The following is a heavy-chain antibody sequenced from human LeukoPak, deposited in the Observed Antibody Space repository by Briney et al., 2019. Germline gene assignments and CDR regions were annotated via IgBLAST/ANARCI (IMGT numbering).Heavy chain of an antibody. CDR1: GFTFSSYA. CDR2: IKLDGSEK. Sequence: EGSLRLSCAASGFTFSSYAMSWVRQAPGEGLEWVANIKLDGSEKNYVDSVKGRFTISRDNTKNSLYLQMNSLRAEDTAVFYCARDQYDTWSRRGNFDSWGQGTLVIVSS. J-gene: IGHJ4*02. D-gene: IGHD3-3*01. V-gene: IGHV3-7*03. CDR3: ARDQYDTWSRRGNFDS.